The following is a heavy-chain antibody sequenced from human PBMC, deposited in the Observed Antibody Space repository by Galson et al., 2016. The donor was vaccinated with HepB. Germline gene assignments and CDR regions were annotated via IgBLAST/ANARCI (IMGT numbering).Heavy chain of an antibody. CDR2: INPSSGSS. Sequence: SVKVSCKASGYTFTNYYLHWVRQAPGQGLEWMGKINPSSGSSNYAQKFQGRLTMTRDVSTSSVYMELSSLRSDDTAIYYCARVRSDWARLYCYYGLDVWGQGTTVTVSS. J-gene: IGHJ6*02. V-gene: IGHV1-46*01. CDR1: GYTFTNYY. D-gene: IGHD2-21*02. CDR3: ARVRSDWARLYCYYGLDV.